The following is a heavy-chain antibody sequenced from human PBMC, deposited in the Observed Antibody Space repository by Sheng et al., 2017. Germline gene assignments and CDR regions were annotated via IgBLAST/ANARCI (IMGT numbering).Heavy chain of an antibody. Sequence: EVQLVESGGGLVQPGGSLRLSCAASGFTFSSYEMNWVRQAPGKGLEWVSYISSSGSTIYYADSVKGRFTISRDNAKNSLYLQMNSLRAEDTAVYYCARVMGTFYDILTGYNYGMDVWGQGTTVTVSS. J-gene: IGHJ6*02. D-gene: IGHD3-9*01. CDR3: ARVMGTFYDILTGYNYGMDV. V-gene: IGHV3-48*03. CDR2: ISSSGSTI. CDR1: GFTFSSYE.